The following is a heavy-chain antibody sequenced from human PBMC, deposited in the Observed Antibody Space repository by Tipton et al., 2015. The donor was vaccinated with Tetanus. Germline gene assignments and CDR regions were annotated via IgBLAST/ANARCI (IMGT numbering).Heavy chain of an antibody. Sequence: SSFYWGWIRQPPGKGLEWVSVIHTGGNTYYADSVKGRFTVSRDNSKNTFHLQMNSLRAEDTAVYYCTRLWAAALDYWGQGTLVTVSS. D-gene: IGHD3-10*01. CDR3: TRLWAAALDY. CDR2: IHTGGNT. CDR1: SSFY. V-gene: IGHV3-53*01. J-gene: IGHJ4*02.